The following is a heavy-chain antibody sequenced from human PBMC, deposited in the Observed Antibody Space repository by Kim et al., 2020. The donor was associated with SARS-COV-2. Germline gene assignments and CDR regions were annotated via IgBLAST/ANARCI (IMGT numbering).Heavy chain of an antibody. V-gene: IGHV4-61*02. CDR3: ARDAYNWNSYNWFDP. CDR1: GGSISSGSYF. D-gene: IGHD1-7*01. J-gene: IGHJ5*02. CDR2: IYSSGST. Sequence: SETLSLTCTVSGGSISSGSYFWSWIRQPAGKELECIGRIYSSGSTNYNPSLKSRLTISVDTSKNLFSLKLSSVTAADTAIYYCARDAYNWNSYNWFDPWGQGTLVTVSS.